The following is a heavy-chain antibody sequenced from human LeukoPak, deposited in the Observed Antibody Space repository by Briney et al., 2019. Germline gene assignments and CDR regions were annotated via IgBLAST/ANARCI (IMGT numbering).Heavy chain of an antibody. D-gene: IGHD6-19*01. V-gene: IGHV3-30-3*01. CDR3: ARDPTIAVASSGYYFDY. CDR1: GFTFSSYA. J-gene: IGHJ4*02. Sequence: GGSLRLSCAASGFTFSSYAMHWVRQAPGKGLEWVAVISYDGSNKYYADSVKGRFTISSDNSKNTLYLKMNSLRAEDTAVYYCARDPTIAVASSGYYFDYWGQGTLVTVSS. CDR2: ISYDGSNK.